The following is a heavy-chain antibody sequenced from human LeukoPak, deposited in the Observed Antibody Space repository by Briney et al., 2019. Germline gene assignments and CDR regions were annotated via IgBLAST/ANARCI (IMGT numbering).Heavy chain of an antibody. CDR1: GFTFSSYD. D-gene: IGHD3-22*01. CDR2: ISGSVGST. Sequence: GGSLRLSCAASGFTFSSYDMSWVRQAPGKGLEWVSAISGSVGSTYYADSVKGRFTISRDNAKNTLNLQMNSLRAEDTAVYYCARDLGQYYDTSDNWFDPWGQGTLVTVSS. CDR3: ARDLGQYYDTSDNWFDP. V-gene: IGHV3-23*01. J-gene: IGHJ5*02.